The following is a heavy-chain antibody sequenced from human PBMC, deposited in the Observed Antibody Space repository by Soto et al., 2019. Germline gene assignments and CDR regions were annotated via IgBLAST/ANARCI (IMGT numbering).Heavy chain of an antibody. Sequence: AGGSLRLSCEASGFTFSNYWMSWVRQAPGKGLEWVANINQDGSEKYFVGSVNGRFTISRDNAKNSLFLQVNSLRAEDTAVYYCAREKRANGYFDYWGQGTLVTVSS. D-gene: IGHD6-25*01. CDR3: AREKRANGYFDY. CDR1: GFTFSNYW. V-gene: IGHV3-7*01. CDR2: INQDGSEK. J-gene: IGHJ4*02.